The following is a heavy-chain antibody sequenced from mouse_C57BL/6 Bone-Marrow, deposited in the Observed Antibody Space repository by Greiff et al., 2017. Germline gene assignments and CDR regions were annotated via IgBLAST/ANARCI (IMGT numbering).Heavy chain of an antibody. J-gene: IGHJ4*01. D-gene: IGHD1-2*01. CDR1: GFNIKDDS. CDR2: IDPENGDT. V-gene: IGHV14-4*01. Sequence: VQLQQSGAELVRPGASVKLSCTASGFNIKDDSMHWVKQRPEQGLEWIGWIDPENGDTEYASKFQGKATITADTSSNTAYLQLSSLTSEDTAVYYCTTSDYGPRTNAMGYWGQGTSVTVSS. CDR3: TTSDYGPRTNAMGY.